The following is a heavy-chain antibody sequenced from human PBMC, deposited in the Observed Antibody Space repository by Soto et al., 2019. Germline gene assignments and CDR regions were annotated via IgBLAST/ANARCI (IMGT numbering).Heavy chain of an antibody. CDR3: TREWWGDFA. D-gene: IGHD2-8*01. Sequence: EGQLVESGGGLVKPGESLRLSCEVSGITINTAWMSWVRQAPGKGLEWVGRIKTKNDGETTEFAAAVDGRFSISRDDSRYTIYLQMNSLRTEDTAVYYCTREWWGDFAWGQGSLVTVSS. CDR2: IKTKNDGETT. J-gene: IGHJ4*02. V-gene: IGHV3-15*01. CDR1: GITINTAW.